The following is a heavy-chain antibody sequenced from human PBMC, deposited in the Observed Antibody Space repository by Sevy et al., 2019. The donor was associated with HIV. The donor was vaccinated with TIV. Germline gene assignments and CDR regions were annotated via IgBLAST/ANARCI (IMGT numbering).Heavy chain of an antibody. CDR1: GFTISNYP. Sequence: GGSLRLSCVVSGFTISNYPMNWVRQAPGKGLEWVSSISSSSNYIYYGDSVKGRFTSSRDNAKNSLYLQMNSMRADDTAVYYCVRDGGCSSSSCLLYFDYWGQGILVTVSS. CDR2: ISSSSNYI. V-gene: IGHV3-21*01. CDR3: VRDGGCSSSSCLLYFDY. J-gene: IGHJ4*02. D-gene: IGHD2-15*01.